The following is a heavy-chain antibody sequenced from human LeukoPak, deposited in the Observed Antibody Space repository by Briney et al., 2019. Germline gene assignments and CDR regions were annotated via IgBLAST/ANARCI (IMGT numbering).Heavy chain of an antibody. CDR1: GFTVSSNH. V-gene: IGHV3-53*01. CDR3: ARDSTGYWYFDL. J-gene: IGHJ2*01. D-gene: IGHD3-3*02. Sequence: GGSLRLSCAVSGFTVSSNHMSWVRQAPGKGLEWVSVFYSGGGTHYADSVKGRFTISRDNSKNTLYLQMNSLRAEDTAVYYCARDSTGYWYFDLWGRGTLVSVSS. CDR2: FYSGGGT.